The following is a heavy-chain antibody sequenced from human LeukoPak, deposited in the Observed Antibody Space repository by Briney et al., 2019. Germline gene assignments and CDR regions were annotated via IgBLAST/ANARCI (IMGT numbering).Heavy chain of an antibody. CDR3: AKAHGGSYHSGID. J-gene: IGHJ4*02. D-gene: IGHD1-26*01. V-gene: IGHV3-11*05. CDR2: ISSSSSYT. CDR1: GFTFSDYY. Sequence: GGSLRLSCAASGFTFSDYYMSWIRQAPGKGLEWVSYISSSSSYTNYADSVKGRFTISRDNAKNSLYLQMNSLRAEDTAVYYCAKAHGGSYHSGIDWGQGTLVTVSS.